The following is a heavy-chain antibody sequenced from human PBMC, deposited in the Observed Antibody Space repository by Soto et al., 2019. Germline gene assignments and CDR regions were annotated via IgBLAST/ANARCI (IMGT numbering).Heavy chain of an antibody. CDR1: GYTFTSYG. J-gene: IGHJ6*03. V-gene: IGHV1-18*01. Sequence: QVQLVQSGAEVKKPGASVKVSCKASGYTFTSYGISWVRQAPGQGLEWMGLISAYNGTTNYAQKLQGRVTMTTYTSSSTSYMELRSLRSDDTAVYYCAGRSTEVYSYSYMAVWGKVTTVTLSS. CDR3: AGRSTEVYSYSYMAV. CDR2: ISAYNGTT.